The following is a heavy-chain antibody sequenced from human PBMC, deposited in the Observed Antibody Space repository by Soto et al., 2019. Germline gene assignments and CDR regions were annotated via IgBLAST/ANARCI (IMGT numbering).Heavy chain of an antibody. Sequence: EVHLSESGGGLVQPGGSLRLSCVASGFTFTTYAMTWVRQAPGKGLEWVSGISRDSDGTYYADSVKGRFTISRDNSKNTVFLQMDSLTAEDTALYYCASRRFGEYAYWGQGTLVTVSS. CDR3: ASRRFGEYAY. CDR1: GFTFTTYA. CDR2: ISRDSDGT. J-gene: IGHJ4*02. D-gene: IGHD3-16*01. V-gene: IGHV3-23*01.